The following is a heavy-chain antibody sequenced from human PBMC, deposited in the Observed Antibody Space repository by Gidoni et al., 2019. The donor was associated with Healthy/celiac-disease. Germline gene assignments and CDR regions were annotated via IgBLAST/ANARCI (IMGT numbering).Heavy chain of an antibody. J-gene: IGHJ4*02. CDR1: GGSISSSSYY. CDR3: ARHYFGESFFDY. V-gene: IGHV4-39*01. Sequence: QLQLQESGPGLVKPSETLPLTCTVSGGSISSSSYYWGWIRQPPGKGLEWIGSIYYSGSTYYNPSLKSRVTISVDTSKNQFSLKLSSVTAADTAVYYCARHYFGESFFDYWGQGTLVTVSS. D-gene: IGHD3-10*01. CDR2: IYYSGST.